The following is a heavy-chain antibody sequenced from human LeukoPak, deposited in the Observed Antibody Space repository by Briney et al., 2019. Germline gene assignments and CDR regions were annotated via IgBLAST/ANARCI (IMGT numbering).Heavy chain of an antibody. CDR2: ISTSNSYI. Sequence: GGSLRLSCAASGFTFSSYPMNWVRQAPGKGLEWVSSISTSNSYIYYADSVKGRFTISRDNAKNSLYLQMNSLRAEDTAVYYCARGHYDILTGILDYWGQGTLVTVSS. J-gene: IGHJ4*02. V-gene: IGHV3-21*01. D-gene: IGHD3-9*01. CDR1: GFTFSSYP. CDR3: ARGHYDILTGILDY.